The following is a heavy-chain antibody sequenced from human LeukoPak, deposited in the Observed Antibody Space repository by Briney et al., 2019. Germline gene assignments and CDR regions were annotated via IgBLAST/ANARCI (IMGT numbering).Heavy chain of an antibody. CDR3: AREVPGDYYDSSGYLPYAFDI. CDR2: IYYSGST. CDR1: GGSISSYY. V-gene: IGHV4-59*01. J-gene: IGHJ3*02. D-gene: IGHD3-22*01. Sequence: SETMSLTCTVSGGSISSYYWSWIRQPPGKGLEWIGYIYYSGSTNYHPSLKSRVTISVDTSKNQFSLKLSSVTAADTAVYYCAREVPGDYYDSSGYLPYAFDIWGQGTMVTVSS.